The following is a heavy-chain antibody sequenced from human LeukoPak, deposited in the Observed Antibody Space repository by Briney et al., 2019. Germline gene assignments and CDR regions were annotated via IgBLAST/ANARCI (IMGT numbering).Heavy chain of an antibody. CDR1: GFTFSSYW. CDR2: ISGSDT. D-gene: IGHD2/OR15-2a*01. Sequence: GGSLRLSCAASGFTFSSYWMHWVRQAPGKGLEWVSGISGSDTFYADFVKGRFTISRDNSRNTAFLQLNSLSVADTVIYYCATLYEIHSDYWGQGTLVTVSS. CDR3: ATLYEIHSDY. J-gene: IGHJ4*02. V-gene: IGHV3-53*01.